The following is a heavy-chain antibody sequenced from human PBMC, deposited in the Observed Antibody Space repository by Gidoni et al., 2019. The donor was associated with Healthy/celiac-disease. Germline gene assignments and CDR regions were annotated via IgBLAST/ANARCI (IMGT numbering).Heavy chain of an antibody. Sequence: QLQLVQSGAEVKNPGFSAKASCKASVGSFSSYAISWVRQAPGQGLEWMGRIIPILGIANYAQKCQSRVTITAEKSTSSAYMELSSLRSEDTAVYYCARDWPDIVVVPAATRDGMDVWGQGTTVTVSS. J-gene: IGHJ6*02. D-gene: IGHD2-2*01. V-gene: IGHV1-69*04. CDR2: IIPILGIA. CDR3: ARDWPDIVVVPAATRDGMDV. CDR1: VGSFSSYA.